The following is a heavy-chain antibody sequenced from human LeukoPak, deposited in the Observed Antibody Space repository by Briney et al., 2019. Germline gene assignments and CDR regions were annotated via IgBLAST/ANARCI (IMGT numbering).Heavy chain of an antibody. CDR3: ARVGVGTVAGNYFDD. CDR2: IYSDGST. CDR1: GFTFSNYG. J-gene: IGHJ4*02. Sequence: PGGSLRLSCAASGFTFSNYGMHWVRQAPGKGLEWVSIIYSDGSTFYAEPVKGRFTISRHRSENTLYLQMNSLRPEDTAVYYCARVGVGTVAGNYFDDWGQGTLVTVSS. V-gene: IGHV3-NL1*01. D-gene: IGHD6-19*01.